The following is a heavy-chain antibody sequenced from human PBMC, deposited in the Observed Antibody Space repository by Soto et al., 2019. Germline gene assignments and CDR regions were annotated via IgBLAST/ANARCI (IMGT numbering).Heavy chain of an antibody. J-gene: IGHJ6*02. CDR2: FYPTGKI. D-gene: IGHD3-16*01. Sequence: QVQLQESGPGLVKPSETLSLTCTVSGGSISSYYWCWVRQPAGQGLEWIGRFYPTGKINYSPSLKSRLTMSADTSRNQFSLNLTSVTAADTAVYYCARCGLDYGMDVWGQGTTVTVSS. CDR1: GGSISSYY. CDR3: ARCGLDYGMDV. V-gene: IGHV4-4*07.